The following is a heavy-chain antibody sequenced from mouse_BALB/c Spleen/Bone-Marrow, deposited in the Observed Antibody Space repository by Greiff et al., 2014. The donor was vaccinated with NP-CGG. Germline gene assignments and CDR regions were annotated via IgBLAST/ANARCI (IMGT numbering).Heavy chain of an antibody. CDR1: GYSFTDYT. J-gene: IGHJ3*01. CDR3: ARGGTAWFTY. Sequence: EVQGVESGPELVKPGASMKISCKASGYSFTDYTMNWVKQSHGKNLEWIGLFNPYNDVSTYNQKFKGKATLTVDKSSSTAYMELLSLTSEDSAVYYCARGGTAWFTYWGQGTLVTVSA. D-gene: IGHD4-1*01. V-gene: IGHV1-18*01. CDR2: FNPYNDVS.